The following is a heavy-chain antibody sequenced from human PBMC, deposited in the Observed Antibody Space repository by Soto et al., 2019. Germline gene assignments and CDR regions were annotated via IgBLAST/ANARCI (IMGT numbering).Heavy chain of an antibody. J-gene: IGHJ6*02. CDR3: ASDCSSTSCKPSDYYYGMDV. V-gene: IGHV1-69*06. CDR2: IIPIFGTA. CDR1: GGTFSSYA. D-gene: IGHD2-2*01. Sequence: QVQLVQSGAEVKKPGSSVKVSCKASGGTFSSYAISWVRQAPGQGLEWMGGIIPIFGTANYAQKFQGRVTITADNSTSTAYMELSSLRSEDTAVYYCASDCSSTSCKPSDYYYGMDVWGQGTTVTVSS.